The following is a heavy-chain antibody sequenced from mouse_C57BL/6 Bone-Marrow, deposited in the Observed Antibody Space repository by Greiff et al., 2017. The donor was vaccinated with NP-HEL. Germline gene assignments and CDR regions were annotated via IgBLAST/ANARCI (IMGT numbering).Heavy chain of an antibody. CDR3: AREKGLRYLYWYFDV. CDR2: ISYDGSN. J-gene: IGHJ1*03. V-gene: IGHV3-6*01. Sequence: EVKVEESGPGLVKPSQSLSLTCSVTGYSITSGYYWNWIRQFPGNKLEWMGYISYDGSNNYNPSLKNRISITRDTSKNQFFLKLNSVTTEDTATYYCAREKGLRYLYWYFDVWGTGTTVTVSS. CDR1: GYSITSGYY. D-gene: IGHD1-1*01.